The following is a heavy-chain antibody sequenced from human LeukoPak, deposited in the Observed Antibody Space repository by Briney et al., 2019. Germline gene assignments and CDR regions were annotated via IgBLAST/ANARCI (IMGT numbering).Heavy chain of an antibody. CDR3: ARVYFGGFPPGYYFDY. V-gene: IGHV4-59*01. J-gene: IGHJ4*02. D-gene: IGHD2-21*01. Sequence: SETLSLTCTVSGGSISSYYWSWIRQPPGKGLEWIGYIYYSGSTNYNPSLKSRVTISVDTSKNQFSLKLSSVTAADTAVYYCARVYFGGFPPGYYFDYWGQGTLVTVSS. CDR2: IYYSGST. CDR1: GGSISSYY.